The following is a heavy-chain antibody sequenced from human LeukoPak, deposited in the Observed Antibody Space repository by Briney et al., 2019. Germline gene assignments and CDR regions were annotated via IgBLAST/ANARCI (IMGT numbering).Heavy chain of an antibody. Sequence: GRSLRLSCAASGFTFSSYGMHWVRQAPGKGLKWVAVISYDGSNKYYADSVKGRFTISRDNSKNTLYLQMNSLRAEDTAVYYCARAPGVTYFDYWGQGTLVTVSS. V-gene: IGHV3-30*03. J-gene: IGHJ4*02. CDR1: GFTFSSYG. CDR2: ISYDGSNK. D-gene: IGHD2-21*02. CDR3: ARAPGVTYFDY.